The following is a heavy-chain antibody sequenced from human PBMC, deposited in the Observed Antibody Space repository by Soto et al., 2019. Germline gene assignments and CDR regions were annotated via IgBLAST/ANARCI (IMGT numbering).Heavy chain of an antibody. J-gene: IGHJ5*02. Sequence: HLVQSGPEVKRPGASITVSCKTSGDTFANFGLSWVRQAPGQGLEWMGWIATYNNNKNYEQKFQVRLTLTTDPSTSTAYMELESLGYDDTAVYYCARVVRGVVNCFDAWGQGTLVTVAS. V-gene: IGHV1-18*01. D-gene: IGHD3-10*01. CDR2: IATYNNNK. CDR1: GDTFANFG. CDR3: ARVVRGVVNCFDA.